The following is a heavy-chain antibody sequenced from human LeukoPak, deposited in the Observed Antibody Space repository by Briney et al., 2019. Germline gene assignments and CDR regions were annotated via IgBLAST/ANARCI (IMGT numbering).Heavy chain of an antibody. CDR1: GGSINSYY. V-gene: IGHV4-59*12. CDR3: ARVQTVTTYYFDY. J-gene: IGHJ4*02. CDR2: IYYRGST. D-gene: IGHD4-17*01. Sequence: PSETLSLTCTVSGGSINSYYWSWIRQPPGKGLEWVGYIYYRGSTNYNPSLKSRVTISVDTSKNQFSMKLSSVTAADTAVYYCARVQTVTTYYFDYWGQGTLVTVSS.